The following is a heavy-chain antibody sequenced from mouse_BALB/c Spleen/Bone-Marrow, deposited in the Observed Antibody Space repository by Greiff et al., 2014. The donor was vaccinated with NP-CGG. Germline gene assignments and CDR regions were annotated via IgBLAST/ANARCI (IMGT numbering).Heavy chain of an antibody. Sequence: QVQLKESGAELAKPGASVKMSCKASGYTFTSYWMHWVKQRPGQGLEWIGYINPSTGYTEYNQKFKDKATSTADKSSSTAYMQLSSLTSEDSAVYYCARPPYYYGSSYDAMDYWGQGTSVTVSS. CDR2: INPSTGYT. V-gene: IGHV1-7*01. CDR3: ARPPYYYGSSYDAMDY. D-gene: IGHD1-1*01. CDR1: GYTFTSYW. J-gene: IGHJ4*01.